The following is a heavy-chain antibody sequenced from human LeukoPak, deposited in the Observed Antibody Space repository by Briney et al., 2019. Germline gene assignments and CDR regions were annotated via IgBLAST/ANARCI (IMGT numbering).Heavy chain of an antibody. CDR2: INPNSGGT. V-gene: IGHV1-2*02. D-gene: IGHD2-2*01. CDR1: GYTFTGYY. CDR3: ASFDIVVVPAAMMEFDY. Sequence: ASVKVSCKASGYTFTGYYMHWVRQAPGQGLEWMGWINPNSGGTNYAQKFQGRVTMTRDTSISTAYMELSRLRSDDTAVYYCASFDIVVVPAAMMEFDYWGQGTLVTVSS. J-gene: IGHJ4*02.